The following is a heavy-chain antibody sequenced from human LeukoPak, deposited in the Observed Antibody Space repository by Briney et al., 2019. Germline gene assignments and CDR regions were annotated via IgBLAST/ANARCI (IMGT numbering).Heavy chain of an antibody. CDR2: IYYSGTT. CDR3: AREDPQTTVPEGLDV. CDR1: GGPIGSYY. J-gene: IGHJ6*02. D-gene: IGHD4-17*01. V-gene: IGHV4-59*01. Sequence: SEALSLTCAVSGGPIGSYYWSWLRQPPGRGLEWFGYIYYSGTTNYNPSLKSRVTISVDTSENQFSLKLTSVTAADTAVYYCAREDPQTTVPEGLDVWGQGTTVTVSS.